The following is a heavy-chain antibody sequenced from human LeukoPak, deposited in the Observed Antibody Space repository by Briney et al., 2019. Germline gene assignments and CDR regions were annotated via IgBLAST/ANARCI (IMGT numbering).Heavy chain of an antibody. J-gene: IGHJ4*02. D-gene: IGHD6-13*01. CDR2: ISSSGSTI. Sequence: GGSLRLSCAASGFTFSSYEMNWVRQAPGKGLEWVSYISSSGSTIYYADSVKGRFTISRDNAKNSMYLQMNSLRAEDTAVYYCARDQGVSSSFEWGQGPLVTVSS. CDR1: GFTFSSYE. V-gene: IGHV3-48*03. CDR3: ARDQGVSSSFE.